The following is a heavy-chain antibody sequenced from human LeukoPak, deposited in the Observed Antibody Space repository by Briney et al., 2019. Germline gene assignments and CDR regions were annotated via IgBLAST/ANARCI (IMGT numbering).Heavy chain of an antibody. D-gene: IGHD3-22*01. CDR2: ISSSSSTV. CDR3: AREWLSLDY. V-gene: IGHV3-48*04. CDR1: GFTFSSYS. J-gene: IGHJ4*02. Sequence: TGGSLRLSCAASGFTFSSYSMNWVRQAPGKGLEWVSYISSSSSTVFYADSVKGRFTISRDNAKNTLYLQMNSLRAEDTAVYYCAREWLSLDYWGQGTLVTVSS.